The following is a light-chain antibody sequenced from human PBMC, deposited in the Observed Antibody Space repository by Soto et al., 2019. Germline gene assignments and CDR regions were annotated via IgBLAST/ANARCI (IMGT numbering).Light chain of an antibody. CDR2: GAS. CDR1: QRVSSSY. V-gene: IGKV3-20*01. Sequence: EIVLTQSPGTLSLSPGERATLSCRASQRVSSSYLTWYQQKPGQAPRLLIYGASSRATGIPDRFSGGGSGTDFTLTISRLEPEDFAVYYCQQYGSSPGTFGQGTKVEIK. CDR3: QQYGSSPGT. J-gene: IGKJ1*01.